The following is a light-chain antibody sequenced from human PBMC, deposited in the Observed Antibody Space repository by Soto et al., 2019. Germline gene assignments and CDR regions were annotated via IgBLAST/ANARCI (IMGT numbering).Light chain of an antibody. CDR3: SSYTSSSTVV. CDR1: SRDVGAYNY. Sequence: QSALTQAASVSGSPGQSITIPCAGTSRDVGAYNYVSWYQQHPGKAPKLMIYEVSYRPSGVSTRFSGSKSGNMASLTISGLQTEDEADYHCSSYTSSSTVVFGGGTQLTVL. J-gene: IGLJ2*01. CDR2: EVS. V-gene: IGLV2-14*01.